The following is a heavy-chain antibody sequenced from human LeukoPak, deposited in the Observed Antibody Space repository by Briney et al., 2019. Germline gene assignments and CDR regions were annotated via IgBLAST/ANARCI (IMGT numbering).Heavy chain of an antibody. CDR3: ARGSGYGDSPGLD. CDR1: GYTFTDYY. CDR2: INPNSGGA. J-gene: IGHJ4*02. V-gene: IGHV1-2*06. D-gene: IGHD4-17*01. Sequence: ASVKVSCKASGYTFTDYYMHWVRQAPGQGLEWMGRINPNSGGANYAQQFQGRVTMTRDTSITTAYMEVVRLTSDDTAVYYCARGSGYGDSPGLDWGQGTLVTVSP.